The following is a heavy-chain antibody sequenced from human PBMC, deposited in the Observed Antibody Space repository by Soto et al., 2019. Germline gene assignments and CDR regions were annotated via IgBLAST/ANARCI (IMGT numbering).Heavy chain of an antibody. J-gene: IGHJ6*03. D-gene: IGHD6-13*01. CDR3: ARSYSSSWYYYYYYYMDV. CDR1: GYTFTSYG. V-gene: IGHV1-8*01. CDR2: MNPNSGNT. Sequence: QVQLVQSGAEVKKPGASVKVSCKASGYTFTSYGINWVRQATGQGLEWMGWMNPNSGNTGYAQKFQGRVTMTRNTSISTAYMELSSLRSEDTAVYYCARSYSSSWYYYYYYYMDVWGKGTTVTVSS.